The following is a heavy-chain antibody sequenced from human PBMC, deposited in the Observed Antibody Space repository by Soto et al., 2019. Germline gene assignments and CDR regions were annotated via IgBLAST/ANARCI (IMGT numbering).Heavy chain of an antibody. D-gene: IGHD2-15*01. J-gene: IGHJ6*03. CDR3: ARGDCVGGTCYSLAGSFCYCMDV. CDR2: INSDGSVS. CDR1: GFTFSHYW. V-gene: IGHV3-74*01. Sequence: EVQLVESGGGLVQPGGSLRLSCAASGFTFSHYWMYWVRQAPGKGLVWVSRINSDGSVSSYADSVKGRLTISRDNVKNTLYLQMDSLRAEDTAVYYCARGDCVGGTCYSLAGSFCYCMDVWGKGTTVTVFS.